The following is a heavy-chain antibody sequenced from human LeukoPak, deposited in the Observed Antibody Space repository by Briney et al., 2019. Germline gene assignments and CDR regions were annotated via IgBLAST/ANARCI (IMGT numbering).Heavy chain of an antibody. CDR1: GFTFSSYW. CDR3: ARVVTTSED. J-gene: IGHJ4*02. Sequence: TGGSLRLSCAASGFTFSSYWTHWVRQAPGKGLVWVSRINSDGSNTSYADSVKGRFMISRDNAKNTMYLQMNSLRAEDTAVYYCARVVTTSEDWGQGTLVTVSS. CDR2: INSDGSNT. D-gene: IGHD1-14*01. V-gene: IGHV3-74*01.